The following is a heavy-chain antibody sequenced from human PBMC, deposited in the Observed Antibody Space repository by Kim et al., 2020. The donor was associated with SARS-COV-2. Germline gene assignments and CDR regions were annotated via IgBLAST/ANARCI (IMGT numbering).Heavy chain of an antibody. D-gene: IGHD6-25*01. CDR3: AKGILLSGAAQFDY. V-gene: IGHV3-23*01. CDR1: GFTFNNFA. J-gene: IGHJ4*02. Sequence: GGSLRLSCAASGFTFNNFAMSWVRQAPGKGLEWVSTISGSAVTSYYADSVKGRFTISRDNSKNTMYLQMNSLRAEDTAVSYCAKGILLSGAAQFDYWGQG. CDR2: ISGSAVTS.